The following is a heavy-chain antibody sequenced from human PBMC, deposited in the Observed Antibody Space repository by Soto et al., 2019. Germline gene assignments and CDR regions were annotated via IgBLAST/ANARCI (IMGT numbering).Heavy chain of an antibody. Sequence: PGGSLRLSCSASGFIFSESTIYWVRQVPGKGLEAISAVSTSGRSTYYADSVKDRFTISRDNSKNTLYLQMNSLRAEDTAVYYCARPGIVMAALGYWGQGTLVTVSS. J-gene: IGHJ4*02. D-gene: IGHD6-19*01. V-gene: IGHV3-64*04. CDR3: ARPGIVMAALGY. CDR1: GFIFSEST. CDR2: VSTSGRST.